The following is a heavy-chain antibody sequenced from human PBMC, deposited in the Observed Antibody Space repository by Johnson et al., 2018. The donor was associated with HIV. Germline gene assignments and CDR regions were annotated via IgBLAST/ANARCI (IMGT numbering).Heavy chain of an antibody. V-gene: IGHV3-66*02. CDR1: GFTVSSNY. J-gene: IGHJ3*02. D-gene: IGHD5-24*01. Sequence: VQLVESGGGVVRPGGSLRLSCAASGFTVSSNYMSWVRQAPGKGLEWVSAISGSGGIIGYADSVKGRFTISRDNSKNTLYLQMNSLRDEDTAVYYCAREMATIRGYAFDIWDQGTMVTVSS. CDR3: AREMATIRGYAFDI. CDR2: SGSGGII.